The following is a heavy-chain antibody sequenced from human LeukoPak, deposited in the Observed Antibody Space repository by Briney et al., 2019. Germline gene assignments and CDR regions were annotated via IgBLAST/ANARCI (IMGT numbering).Heavy chain of an antibody. Sequence: TSETLSLTCTVSGGSISSYYWSWIRQPPGKGLEWIGYIYYSGSTNYNPSLKSRVTISVDTSKNQFSLKLSSVTAADTAVYYCARVLSSGYYGYFDYWGQGTLVTVPS. D-gene: IGHD3-3*01. V-gene: IGHV4-59*01. CDR3: ARVLSSGYYGYFDY. J-gene: IGHJ4*02. CDR2: IYYSGST. CDR1: GGSISSYY.